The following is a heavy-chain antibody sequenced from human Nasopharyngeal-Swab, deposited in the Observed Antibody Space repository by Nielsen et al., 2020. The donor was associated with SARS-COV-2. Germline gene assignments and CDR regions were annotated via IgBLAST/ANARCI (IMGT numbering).Heavy chain of an antibody. CDR2: VRSYAYGGTG. J-gene: IGHJ6*02. CDR1: GFSFGDYA. Sequence: GESLKISCRTSGFSFGDYAVSWVRQAPGTGLEWLGFVRSYAYGGTGRYAASVQGRFTMSRDDSEGTAYLQMDSLKVEDTGVYYCTRDFSRGALSHYYGLDIWGQGTTVTVSS. CDR3: TRDFSRGALSHYYGLDI. V-gene: IGHV3-49*04. D-gene: IGHD3-10*01.